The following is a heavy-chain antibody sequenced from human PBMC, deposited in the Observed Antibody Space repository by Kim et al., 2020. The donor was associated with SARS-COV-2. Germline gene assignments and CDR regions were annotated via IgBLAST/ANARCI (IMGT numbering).Heavy chain of an antibody. Sequence: SGNKGYAQKFQGRVTMTRNTSISTAYMELSSLRSEDTAVYYCARGRANWNWGQGTLVTVSS. CDR2: SGNK. D-gene: IGHD1-1*01. J-gene: IGHJ4*02. V-gene: IGHV1-8*01. CDR3: ARGRANWN.